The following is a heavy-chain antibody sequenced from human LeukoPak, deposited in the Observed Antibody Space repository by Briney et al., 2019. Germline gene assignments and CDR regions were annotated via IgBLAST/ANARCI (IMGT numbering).Heavy chain of an antibody. CDR3: ARYCGGDCYGMDV. J-gene: IGHJ6*02. CDR1: AFIFSGHW. V-gene: IGHV3-7*01. Sequence: PGGSLRLSCEGSAFIFSGHWMNWVRQTPGKGLEWVANIKQDGSEKDYVDSVKGRFTISRDNAQNSLYLQMNSLRAEDTAVYYCARYCGGDCYGMDVWGQGTTVTVSS. CDR2: IKQDGSEK. D-gene: IGHD2-21*01.